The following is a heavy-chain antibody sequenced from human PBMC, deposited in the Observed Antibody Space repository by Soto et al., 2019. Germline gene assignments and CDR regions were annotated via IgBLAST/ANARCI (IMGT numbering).Heavy chain of an antibody. CDR1: GFTFDDYA. CDR3: ANTRSFYCSGGSCYFDY. D-gene: IGHD2-15*01. Sequence: EVQLVESGGGLVQPGRSLRLSCAAPGFTFDDYAMHWVRQAPGKGLEWVSGISWNSGSIGYADSVKGRFTISRDNAKNSLYLQMNSLRAEDTALYYCANTRSFYCSGGSCYFDYWGQGTLVTVSS. J-gene: IGHJ4*02. CDR2: ISWNSGSI. V-gene: IGHV3-9*01.